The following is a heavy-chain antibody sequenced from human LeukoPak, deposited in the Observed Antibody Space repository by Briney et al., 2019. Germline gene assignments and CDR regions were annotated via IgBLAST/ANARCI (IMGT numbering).Heavy chain of an antibody. D-gene: IGHD3-22*01. CDR1: GFTLSDYY. CDR2: ISSSGSTI. Sequence: GGSLRLSCAASGFTLSDYYMSWIRQAPGKGLEWVSDISSSGSTIYYADSVKGRFTISRDNAKNSLYLQMNSLRAEDTAVYYCASHYYDSSGYYSLDYLGQGTLVTVSS. CDR3: ASHYYDSSGYYSLDY. V-gene: IGHV3-11*04. J-gene: IGHJ4*02.